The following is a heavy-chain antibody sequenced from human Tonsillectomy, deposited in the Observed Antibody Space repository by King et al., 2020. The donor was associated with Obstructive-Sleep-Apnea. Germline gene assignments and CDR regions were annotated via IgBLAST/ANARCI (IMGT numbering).Heavy chain of an antibody. D-gene: IGHD1-26*01. J-gene: IGHJ4*02. V-gene: IGHV4-39*07. CDR2: IHYIGTT. CDR3: ARYSGTYSPFDC. CDR1: GGSISSSSYH. Sequence: QLQESGPGLVKPSETLSLTCIVSGGSISSSSYHWGWFRQPPGTGLEWIGSIHYIGTTYYNPSLKSRVTISVDPSKNQFSLKLSSVTAADTAVYYCARYSGTYSPFDCWGQGTLVTVSS.